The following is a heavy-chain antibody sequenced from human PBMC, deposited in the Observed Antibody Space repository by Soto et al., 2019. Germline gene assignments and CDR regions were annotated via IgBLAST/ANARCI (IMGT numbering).Heavy chain of an antibody. J-gene: IGHJ6*02. CDR2: INPNSGGT. CDR3: ASVTIFGVVGDYYYGMDV. D-gene: IGHD3-3*01. CDR1: GDTFTGYY. V-gene: IGHV1-2*04. Sequence: SSVKVSCKASGDTFTGYYMHWVRQAPGQGLEWMGWINPNSGGTNYAQKFQGWVTMTRDTSISTAYMELSRLRSDDTAVYYCASVTIFGVVGDYYYGMDVWGQGTTVTVSS.